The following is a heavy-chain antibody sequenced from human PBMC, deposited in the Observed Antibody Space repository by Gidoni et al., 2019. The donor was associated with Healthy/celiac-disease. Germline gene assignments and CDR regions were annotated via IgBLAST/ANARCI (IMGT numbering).Heavy chain of an antibody. Sequence: QVQLQESGPGLVKPSETLSLTCTVAGGTISSYYWSWIRQPPGKGLEWIGYIYYSGSTNYNPSLKSRVTISVDTSKNQFSLKLSSVTAADTAVYYCARESIAAAGGVDYWGQGTLVTVSS. J-gene: IGHJ4*02. CDR3: ARESIAAAGGVDY. CDR1: GGTISSYY. V-gene: IGHV4-59*01. CDR2: IYYSGST. D-gene: IGHD6-13*01.